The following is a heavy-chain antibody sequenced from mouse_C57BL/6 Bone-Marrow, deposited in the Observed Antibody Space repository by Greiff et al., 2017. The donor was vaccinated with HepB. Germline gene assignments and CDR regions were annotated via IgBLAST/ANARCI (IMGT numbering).Heavy chain of an antibody. J-gene: IGHJ3*01. D-gene: IGHD2-4*01. CDR1: GYSITSGYY. V-gene: IGHV3-6*01. CDR3: ARDQGIYYDYDEGFAY. CDR2: ISYDGSN. Sequence: EVKLMESGPGLVKPSQSLSLTCSVTGYSITSGYYWNWIRQFPGNKLEWMGYISYDGSNNYNPSLKNRISITRDTSKNQFFLKLNSVTTEDTATYYCARDQGIYYDYDEGFAYWGQGTLVTVSA.